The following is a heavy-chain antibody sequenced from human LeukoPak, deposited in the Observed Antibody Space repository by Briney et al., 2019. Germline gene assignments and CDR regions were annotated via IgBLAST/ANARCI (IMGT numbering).Heavy chain of an antibody. CDR3: ARDGVGAAFDI. J-gene: IGHJ3*02. CDR2: INHSGST. CDR1: GGSFSGYY. V-gene: IGHV4-34*01. Sequence: SETLSLTCAVYGGSFSGYYWSWIRQPPGKGLEWIGEINHSGSTNYNPSLKSRVTISVDTSKNQFSLKLSSVTAADTAVYYCARDGVGAAFDIWGQGTMVTVSS. D-gene: IGHD1-26*01.